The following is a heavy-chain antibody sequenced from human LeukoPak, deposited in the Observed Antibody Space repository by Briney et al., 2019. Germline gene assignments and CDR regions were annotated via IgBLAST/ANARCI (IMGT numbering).Heavy chain of an antibody. CDR2: IYDGGGT. CDR3: ARAFQYGSGSHPYSL. CDR1: GFNVSNNY. D-gene: IGHD3-10*01. J-gene: IGHJ4*02. Sequence: GGSLRLSCAASGFNVSNNYMSWVRQAPGKGLGWVSGIYDGGGTYYADSVKGRFTIPRDNFKNTVYLQVYRLRAEDTAMYYCARAFQYGSGSHPYSLWGQGTVVTVSS. V-gene: IGHV3-66*01.